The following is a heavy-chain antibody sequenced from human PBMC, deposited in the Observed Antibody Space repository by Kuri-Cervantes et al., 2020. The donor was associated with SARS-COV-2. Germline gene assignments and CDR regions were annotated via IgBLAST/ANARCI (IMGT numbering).Heavy chain of an antibody. D-gene: IGHD4-11*01. Sequence: ESLKISCAASGFTFSSYAMSWVRQAPGKGLEWVSAISGSGGSTYYADSVKGRFTISRDNSRNTLYLQMNSLRAEDTAVYYCAKLVGSNYFYYYGMDVWGQGTTVTVSS. V-gene: IGHV3-23*01. CDR3: AKLVGSNYFYYYGMDV. CDR2: ISGSGGST. CDR1: GFTFSSYA. J-gene: IGHJ6*02.